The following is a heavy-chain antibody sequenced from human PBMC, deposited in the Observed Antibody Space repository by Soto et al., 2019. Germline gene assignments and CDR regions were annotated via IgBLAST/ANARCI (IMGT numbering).Heavy chain of an antibody. J-gene: IGHJ4*02. V-gene: IGHV4-61*01. Sequence: SETLSLTCTVSGGSVSSGNFYWSWIRQPPGKGLEWIGYIYYSGSTNYNPSLKSRVTISVDTSKNQFSLELSSVTAADTAVYYCARVLVTTPLPDYWGQGTLVTVSS. CDR1: GGSVSSGNFY. CDR2: IYYSGST. CDR3: ARVLVTTPLPDY. D-gene: IGHD4-4*01.